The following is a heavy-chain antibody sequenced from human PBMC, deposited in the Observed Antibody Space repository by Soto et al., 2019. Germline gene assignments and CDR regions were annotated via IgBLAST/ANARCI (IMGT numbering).Heavy chain of an antibody. CDR3: AKDFKVSGSHYGTLNYYYGMDV. Sequence: GGSLRLSCAASGFKFSDYGMQWVRQAPGKGLEWVAVISYDGYLKYYVDAVKGRFTVARDNSKNTLFLEMNSLRVEDTAVYFCAKDFKVSGSHYGTLNYYYGMDVWGQGTTVTVSS. CDR2: ISYDGYLK. J-gene: IGHJ6*02. CDR1: GFKFSDYG. D-gene: IGHD3-10*01. V-gene: IGHV3-30*18.